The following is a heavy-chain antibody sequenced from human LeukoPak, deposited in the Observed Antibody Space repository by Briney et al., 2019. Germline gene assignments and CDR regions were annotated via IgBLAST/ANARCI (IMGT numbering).Heavy chain of an antibody. J-gene: IGHJ4*02. V-gene: IGHV4-59*08. D-gene: IGHD1-1*01. Sequence: SETLSLTCTVSGGSISSYYWSWIRQPPGKGLEWIGYIYYSGSTNYNPSLKSRVTISVDTSKNQFSLKLSSVTAADTAVYYCARRLYNSGLDYWGQGTLVTVSS. CDR2: IYYSGST. CDR3: ARRLYNSGLDY. CDR1: GGSISSYY.